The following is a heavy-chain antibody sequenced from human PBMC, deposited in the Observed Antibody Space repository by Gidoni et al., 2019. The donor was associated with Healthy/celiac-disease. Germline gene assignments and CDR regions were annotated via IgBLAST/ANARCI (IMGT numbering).Heavy chain of an antibody. Sequence: QAQLVQSGAEVKKPGASVKVSCKASGYPFTSYDINWVRQSTGQGLEWMGWMNSNRGNTGDAQKFQGRVTMTRNTSISTAYMELSSLRSEDTAVYYCARGFETAMGSPYDFDYWGQGTLVTVSS. CDR3: ARGFETAMGSPYDFDY. CDR2: MNSNRGNT. D-gene: IGHD5-18*01. J-gene: IGHJ4*02. V-gene: IGHV1-8*01. CDR1: GYPFTSYD.